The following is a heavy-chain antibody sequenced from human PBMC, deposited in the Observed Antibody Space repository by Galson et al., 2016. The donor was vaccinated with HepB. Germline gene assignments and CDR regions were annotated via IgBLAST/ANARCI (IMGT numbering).Heavy chain of an antibody. V-gene: IGHV4-4*02. Sequence: LSLTCDVSGGSISSNYWWGWVRQSPEKGFEWIGEIYETGTANYNPPFTRRATISVDKSKNQISLRLDSVTAADTAVYYCTRGNLGTYATMAFDYWGQGSLVTVSS. J-gene: IGHJ4*02. D-gene: IGHD2-8*01. CDR1: GGSISSNYW. CDR3: TRGNLGTYATMAFDY. CDR2: IYETGTA.